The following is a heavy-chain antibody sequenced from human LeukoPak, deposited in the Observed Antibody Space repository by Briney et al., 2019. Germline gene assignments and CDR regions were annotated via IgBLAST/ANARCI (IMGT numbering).Heavy chain of an antibody. Sequence: SSETLSLTCAVYGGSFSGYYWSWIRQPPGKGLEWIGEINHSGSTDNNPSLKSRVTISVDTSKNQFSLKLSSVTAADTAVYYCARGLGYCSGGRCYSDDALDIWGQGTMVTVSS. CDR1: GGSFSGYY. D-gene: IGHD2-15*01. V-gene: IGHV4-34*01. CDR2: INHSGST. J-gene: IGHJ3*02. CDR3: ARGLGYCSGGRCYSDDALDI.